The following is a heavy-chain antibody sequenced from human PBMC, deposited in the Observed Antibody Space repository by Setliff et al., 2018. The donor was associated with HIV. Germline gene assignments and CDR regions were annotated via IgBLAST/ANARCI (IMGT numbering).Heavy chain of an antibody. Sequence: PSETLSLTCTVSGGSISTSRYYWGWIRQPPGKGLEWIGSINYRGNTYYNPSLKSLAAISVDTSKNQISLKLSSVTAADTAVYYCASLDGSESPYIYYYYMDVWGKGTAVTVSS. D-gene: IGHD3-10*01. J-gene: IGHJ6*03. CDR1: GGSISTSRYY. CDR2: INYRGNT. V-gene: IGHV4-39*01. CDR3: ASLDGSESPYIYYYYMDV.